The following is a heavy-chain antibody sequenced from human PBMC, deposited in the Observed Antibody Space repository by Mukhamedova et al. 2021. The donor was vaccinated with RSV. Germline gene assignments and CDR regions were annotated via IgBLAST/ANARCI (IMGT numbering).Heavy chain of an antibody. CDR2: ISGSGGST. V-gene: IGHV3-23*01. Sequence: PGKGLEWVSAISGSGGSTYYADSVKGRFTISRDNSKNTLYLQMNNLRAEDTAVYYCAKDRVAAIDAFDIWGQGTMVTVSS. D-gene: IGHD6-19*01. CDR3: AKDRVAAIDAFDI. J-gene: IGHJ3*02.